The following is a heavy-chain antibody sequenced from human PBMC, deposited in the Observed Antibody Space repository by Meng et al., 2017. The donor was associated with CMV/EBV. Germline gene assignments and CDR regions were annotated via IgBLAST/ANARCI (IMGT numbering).Heavy chain of an antibody. CDR1: GGSISSSSYY. J-gene: IGHJ3*02. CDR2: IYYSGST. V-gene: IGHV4-39*07. Sequence: SETLSLTCTVSGGSISSSSYYWGWIRQPPGKGLEWIGSIYYSGSTYYNPSLKSRVTISVDTSKNQFSLKLSSVTAADTAVYYCASYNRNDGDYAFDIWGQGTMVTVSS. D-gene: IGHD1-20*01. CDR3: ASYNRNDGDYAFDI.